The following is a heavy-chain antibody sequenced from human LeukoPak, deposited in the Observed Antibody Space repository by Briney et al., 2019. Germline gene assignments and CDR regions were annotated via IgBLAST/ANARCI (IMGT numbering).Heavy chain of an antibody. D-gene: IGHD3-3*01. CDR1: GDSISNYY. CDR3: ARVHDFWSGPNWFDP. Sequence: SETLSLTCTVSGDSISNYYWSWIRQPAGKGLEWIGRIYTSGSTNYNPSLKSRVTMSVDTSKNQFSLKLSSVTAADTAVYYCARVHDFWSGPNWFDPWGQGTLVTVSS. V-gene: IGHV4-4*07. CDR2: IYTSGST. J-gene: IGHJ5*02.